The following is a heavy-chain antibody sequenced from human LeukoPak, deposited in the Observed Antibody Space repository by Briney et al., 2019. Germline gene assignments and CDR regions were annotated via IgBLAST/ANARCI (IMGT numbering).Heavy chain of an antibody. CDR3: ARDPATGTAY. D-gene: IGHD2-8*02. Sequence: GGSLRLSCAASGFTFSSYSMNWVRQAPGQGLEWVSSISSSSSYIYYAHSVKGRFTISRDNAKNTLYLQMNSLRADDTAVYYCARDPATGTAYWGQGTLVTVSS. CDR2: ISSSSSYI. CDR1: GFTFSSYS. J-gene: IGHJ4*02. V-gene: IGHV3-21*01.